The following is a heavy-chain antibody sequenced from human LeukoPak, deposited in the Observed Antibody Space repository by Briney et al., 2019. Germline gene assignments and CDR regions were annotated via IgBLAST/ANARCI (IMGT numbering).Heavy chain of an antibody. CDR1: GYTFTGYY. J-gene: IGHJ4*02. CDR2: INPNSGGT. CDR3: ARVRQWELLADEFDY. Sequence: ASVKVSCKASGYTFTGYYMHWVRQAPGQGLEWMGWINPNSGGTNYAQKFQGRVTMTRDTSISTAYMELRRLRSDATAVYYCARVRQWELLADEFDYWGQGTLVTVSS. V-gene: IGHV1-2*02. D-gene: IGHD1-26*01.